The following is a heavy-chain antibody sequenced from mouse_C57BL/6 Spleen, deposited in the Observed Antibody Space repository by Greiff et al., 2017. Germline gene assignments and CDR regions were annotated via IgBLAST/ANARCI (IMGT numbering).Heavy chain of an antibody. V-gene: IGHV1-66*01. Sequence: QVQLQQSGPELVKPGASVKISCKASGYSFTSYYIHWVKQRPGQGLEWIGWIYPGSGNTKYNEKFKGKATLTADTSSSTAYMQLSSLTSEDSAVYYCARGALGQYYFDYWGQGTTLTVSS. J-gene: IGHJ2*01. CDR1: GYSFTSYY. CDR3: ARGALGQYYFDY. D-gene: IGHD4-1*01. CDR2: IYPGSGNT.